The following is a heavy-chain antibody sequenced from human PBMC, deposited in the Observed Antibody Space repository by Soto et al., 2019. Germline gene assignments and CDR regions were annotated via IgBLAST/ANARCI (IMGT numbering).Heavy chain of an antibody. Sequence: QITLKESGPTLVKPTQTLTLTCTFSGFSLRISGVGVGWIRQPPGKALEWLALIYLDDDKRYSPSLKSRLTITKDTSKHKVVLTMTNMDPVDTAPYYCAHSATVSDAFDIWGQGTMVTVSS. CDR2: IYLDDDK. V-gene: IGHV2-5*02. CDR3: AHSATVSDAFDI. J-gene: IGHJ3*02. D-gene: IGHD2-15*01. CDR1: GFSLRISGVG.